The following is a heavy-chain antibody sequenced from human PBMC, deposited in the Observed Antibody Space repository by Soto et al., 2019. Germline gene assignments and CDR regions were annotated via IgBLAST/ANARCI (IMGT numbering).Heavy chain of an antibody. J-gene: IGHJ4*02. D-gene: IGHD6-13*01. CDR1: GFNFGKFP. CDR2: ISDNGDAT. Sequence: PGGSLRLSCSASGFNFGKFPMHWVRQSPSRGLEHVSAISDNGDATWYADSVTGRFTISRDNSEKTLFLQMDGLKSEDTATYYCVKVYSPPGSRSTFDYWGQGALVTVSS. V-gene: IGHV3-64D*06. CDR3: VKVYSPPGSRSTFDY.